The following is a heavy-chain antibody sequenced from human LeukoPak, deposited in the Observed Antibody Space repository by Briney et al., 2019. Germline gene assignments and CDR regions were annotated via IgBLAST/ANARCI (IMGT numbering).Heavy chain of an antibody. CDR1: GGSISSGSYY. CDR2: IYTSGST. D-gene: IGHD1-26*01. CDR3: ARLRGSYYERYFDY. V-gene: IGHV4-61*02. J-gene: IGHJ4*02. Sequence: PSETLSLTCTVSGGSISSGSYYWSWIRQPAGKGLEWIGRIYTSGSTNYNPSLKSRVTISVDTSKNQFSLKLSSVTAADTAVYYCARLRGSYYERYFDYWGQGTLVTVSS.